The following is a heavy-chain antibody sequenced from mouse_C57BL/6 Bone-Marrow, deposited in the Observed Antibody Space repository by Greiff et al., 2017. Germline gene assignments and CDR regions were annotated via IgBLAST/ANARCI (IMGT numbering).Heavy chain of an antibody. CDR1: GYTFTSYT. Sequence: VQRVESGAELARPGASVKMSCKASGYTFTSYTMHWVKQRPGQGLEWIGYINPSSGYTKYNQKFKDKATLTADKSSSTAYLQLSSLTSEDSAVYYCSSRRVFDYWGQVTTLTVSS. CDR3: SSRRVFDY. V-gene: IGHV1-4*01. CDR2: INPSSGYT. J-gene: IGHJ2*01.